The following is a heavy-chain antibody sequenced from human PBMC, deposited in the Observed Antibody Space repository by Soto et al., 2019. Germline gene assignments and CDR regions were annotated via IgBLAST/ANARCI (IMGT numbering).Heavy chain of an antibody. V-gene: IGHV4-31*01. Sequence: QVQLQESGPGLVKPSQTLSLTCTVSGGSINSGGYYWNWIRQHPGRGLEWMGYIYYTRSTYYNPSLKLLITFAIATSMNQFSLKVNSATAADTALYYCARATPSVATLGYGMDVWGQGTTVVVSS. D-gene: IGHD5-12*01. CDR3: ARATPSVATLGYGMDV. CDR1: GGSINSGGYY. J-gene: IGHJ6*02. CDR2: IYYTRST.